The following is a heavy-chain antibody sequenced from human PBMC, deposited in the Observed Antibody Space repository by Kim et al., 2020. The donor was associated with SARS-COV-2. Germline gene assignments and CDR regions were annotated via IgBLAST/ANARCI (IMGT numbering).Heavy chain of an antibody. J-gene: IGHJ4*02. Sequence: GWSLRLSCAASGFTVSNSYMNWVRQAPGKGLEWVSILYPGGGTSYADSVKGRFTVSSDKSKNTLSLQMDSLRVEDTAVYYCAKWENGFYWGQGTLVSVSS. CDR2: LYPGGGT. V-gene: IGHV3-53*01. CDR1: GFTVSNSY. CDR3: AKWENGFY. D-gene: IGHD1-26*01.